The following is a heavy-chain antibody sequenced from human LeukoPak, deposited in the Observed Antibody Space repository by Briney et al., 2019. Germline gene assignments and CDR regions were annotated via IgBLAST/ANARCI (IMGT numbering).Heavy chain of an antibody. CDR2: ISSSSSYI. V-gene: IGHV3-21*01. D-gene: IGHD4-17*01. CDR1: GFTSSSYR. CDR3: ARDLWGITVTTDYFDS. J-gene: IGHJ4*02. Sequence: TGGSLRLSCAASGFTSSSYRMNWVRQAPGKGLEWVSSISSSSSYIYYADSVKGRFTISRDNAKNSLYLQMISLRAEDMAVYYCARDLWGITVTTDYFDSWGQGTLVTVSS.